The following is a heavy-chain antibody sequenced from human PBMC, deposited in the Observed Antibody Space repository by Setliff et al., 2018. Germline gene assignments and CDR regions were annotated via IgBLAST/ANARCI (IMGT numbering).Heavy chain of an antibody. CDR2: ISHSGSA. CDR3: ARTTHYDFWSGYLY. D-gene: IGHD3-3*01. V-gene: IGHV4-34*01. J-gene: IGHJ4*02. CDR1: GGSFSTYF. Sequence: NPSETLSLTCAVYGGSFSTYFWSWIRQPPGKGLEWIGEISHSGSANYNPSLKSRVTMSVDTSKNQFSLNLNSVTAADTAVYFCARTTHYDFWSGYLYWGQGTLVTVSS.